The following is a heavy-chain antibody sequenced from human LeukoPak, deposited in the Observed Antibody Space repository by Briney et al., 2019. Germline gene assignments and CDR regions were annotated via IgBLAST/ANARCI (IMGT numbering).Heavy chain of an antibody. D-gene: IGHD5-12*01. J-gene: IGHJ4*02. V-gene: IGHV3-23*01. CDR3: AKGAYDYIEIGYFDS. CDR1: GFTSTNYA. Sequence: GGSLGLSCAASGFTSTNYAMNWVRQAPGKGLEWVSVLIGSSGSTDYADSVRGRFTISRDNSKNTVLLKRNSLRAEDTAIYYCAKGAYDYIEIGYFDSWGQGTLVTVSS. CDR2: LIGSSGST.